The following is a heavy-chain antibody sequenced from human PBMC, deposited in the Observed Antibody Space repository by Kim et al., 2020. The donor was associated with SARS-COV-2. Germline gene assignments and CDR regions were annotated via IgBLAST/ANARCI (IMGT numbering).Heavy chain of an antibody. CDR2: IKQDGSEK. CDR3: ARVTGYFDSLFDY. CDR1: GFTFSSYW. V-gene: IGHV3-7*03. D-gene: IGHD3-9*01. Sequence: GGSLRLSCAASGFTFSSYWMSWVRQAPGKGLEWVANIKQDGSEKYYVDSVKGRFTISRDNAKNSLYLQMNRLRAEDTAVYYCARVTGYFDSLFDYWGQGTLVTVSS. J-gene: IGHJ4*02.